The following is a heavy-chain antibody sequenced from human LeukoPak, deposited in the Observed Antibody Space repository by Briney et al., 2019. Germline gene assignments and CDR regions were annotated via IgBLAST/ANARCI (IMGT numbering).Heavy chain of an antibody. CDR1: GFTFTNFA. D-gene: IGHD3-10*01. CDR3: AKDPGRGSRADF. CDR2: ITGSGDDT. V-gene: IGHV3-23*01. Sequence: QPGGSLRLSCAASGFTFTNFAMSWVRQTPEKGREWVSSITGSGDDTFYADFVEGRFTVSRDNSKNTLFLQLNTLRVEDTAIYYCAKDPGRGSRADFWGRGLLVAVSS. J-gene: IGHJ4*02.